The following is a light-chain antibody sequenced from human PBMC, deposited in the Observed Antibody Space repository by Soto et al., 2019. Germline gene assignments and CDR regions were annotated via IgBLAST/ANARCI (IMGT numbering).Light chain of an antibody. V-gene: IGKV3-20*01. CDR3: EQYGSAAGT. CDR2: GAS. J-gene: IGKJ4*01. Sequence: SQSVSSSYLAWYQQKPGQAPRLLIYGASSRATGIPDRFSVSGWWTVSALLLSRLEAVACAVPYYEQYGSAAGTVGGGTKVDIK. CDR1: QSVSSSY.